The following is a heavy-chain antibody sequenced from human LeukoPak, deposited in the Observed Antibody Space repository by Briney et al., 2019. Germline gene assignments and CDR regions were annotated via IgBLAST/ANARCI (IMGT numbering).Heavy chain of an antibody. J-gene: IGHJ4*02. D-gene: IGHD1-26*01. CDR3: ARDQSIAGPTTADY. CDR1: GFTFSRFW. Sequence: PGGSLRLSCATSGFTFSRFWMHWLRQAPGQGLVWVSRMNTDGTNTIYADSVKGRFTISRDNAKNTLFLQMNSLRAEDTAVYYCARDQSIAGPTTADYWGQGTLVTVSS. V-gene: IGHV3-74*01. CDR2: MNTDGTNT.